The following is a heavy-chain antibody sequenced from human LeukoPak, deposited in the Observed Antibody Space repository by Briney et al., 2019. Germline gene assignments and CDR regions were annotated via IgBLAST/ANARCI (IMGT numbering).Heavy chain of an antibody. CDR3: ARPGGDFHFDY. J-gene: IGHJ4*02. CDR1: GGSISSSSYS. Sequence: PSETLSLTCTVSGGSISSSSYSWGWIRQPPGKGLEWIGSIYYSGSTYYNPSLKSRVTISVDTSKNQFSLKLSSVTAADTAVYYCARPGGDFHFDYWGQGTLVTVSS. CDR2: IYYSGST. V-gene: IGHV4-39*01. D-gene: IGHD2-21*01.